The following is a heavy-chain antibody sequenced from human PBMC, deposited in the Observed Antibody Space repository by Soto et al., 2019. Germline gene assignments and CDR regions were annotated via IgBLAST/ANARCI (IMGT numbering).Heavy chain of an antibody. Sequence: QVQLVESGGGVVQPGTSLRLSCAASGFRFKSFVMHWVRQAPGKGLEWVAFTSYDGNNKDYGDSVKGRFTDSRDNSQNTLHLQMDFLRPEDTALYYCARWGTTGGFDLWGQGTLVSVSS. D-gene: IGHD3-16*01. CDR2: TSYDGNNK. V-gene: IGHV3-30*19. CDR1: GFRFKSFV. J-gene: IGHJ4*02. CDR3: ARWGTTGGFDL.